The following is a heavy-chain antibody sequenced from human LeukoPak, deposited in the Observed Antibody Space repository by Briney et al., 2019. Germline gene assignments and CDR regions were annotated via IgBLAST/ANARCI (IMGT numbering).Heavy chain of an antibody. D-gene: IGHD2-8*01. Sequence: GGSLRLSCAASGFTFSTYGMHWVRQAPGKGLEWVAFIQYDGSNKYYTDSVKGRFTISRDNSKNTLYLQMNSLRPEDTAVYYCARASPKGTISHGYFDLWGRGTLVTVSS. CDR3: ARASPKGTISHGYFDL. J-gene: IGHJ2*01. CDR1: GFTFSTYG. V-gene: IGHV3-30*02. CDR2: IQYDGSNK.